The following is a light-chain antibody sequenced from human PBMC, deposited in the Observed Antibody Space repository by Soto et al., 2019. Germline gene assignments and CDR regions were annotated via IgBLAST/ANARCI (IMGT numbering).Light chain of an antibody. CDR3: CSYAGSSTLV. J-gene: IGLJ3*02. CDR2: EDN. V-gene: IGLV2-23*01. Sequence: QSVLTQPASVSGSPGQSITISCTGASSDVGSYDLVSWYQQHPGKAPKVVIYEDNKRPSGISDHVSGSKSGNTASLTISGLQAEDEADYYCCSYAGSSTLVFGGGTKVTVL. CDR1: SSDVGSYDL.